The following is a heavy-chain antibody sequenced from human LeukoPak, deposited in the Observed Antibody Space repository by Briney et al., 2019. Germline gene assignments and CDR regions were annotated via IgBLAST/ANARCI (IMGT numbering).Heavy chain of an antibody. CDR1: GHTFTGYY. CDR2: INPNSGGT. D-gene: IGHD3-3*01. CDR3: ARDTARITIFGVAKYMDV. Sequence: ASVKVSCKASGHTFTGYYMHWVRQAPGQGLEWMGWINPNSGGTNYAQKFQGRVTPTRDTSISTAYMELSRLRSDDTAVYYCARDTARITIFGVAKYMDVWGKGTTVTVSS. J-gene: IGHJ6*03. V-gene: IGHV1-2*02.